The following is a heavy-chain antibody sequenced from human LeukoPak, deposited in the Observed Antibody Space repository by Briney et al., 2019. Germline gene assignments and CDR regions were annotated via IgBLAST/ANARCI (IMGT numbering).Heavy chain of an antibody. CDR2: IYTSGST. CDR3: ASQTEHKGLSWFDP. V-gene: IGHV4-61*02. CDR1: GGSISSETYY. D-gene: IGHD1/OR15-1a*01. J-gene: IGHJ5*02. Sequence: SETLSLTCTVSGGSISSETYYWTWVRQPAGKGLEWIGRIYTSGSTNYNPSLKSRVTISVDTSKNQFSLKLSSVTAADTAVYYCASQTEHKGLSWFDPWGQGTLVTVSS.